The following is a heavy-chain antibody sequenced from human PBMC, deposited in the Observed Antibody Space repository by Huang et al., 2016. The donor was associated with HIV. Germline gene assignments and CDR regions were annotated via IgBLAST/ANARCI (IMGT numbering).Heavy chain of an antibody. Sequence: QVQLKQWGAGLLKPSETLSLTCAVYGGAFRGSSWTWIRQFPEKGLGWIGVINHNEMIIHNPSLSSRVTISTDTSKNHFSLPLTSVTAADTALYYCARGFNYYASDNLGVYYFDSWGLGTLVTVSP. J-gene: IGHJ4*02. CDR2: INHNEMI. CDR3: ARGFNYYASDNLGVYYFDS. CDR1: GGAFRGSS. V-gene: IGHV4-34*02. D-gene: IGHD3-10*01.